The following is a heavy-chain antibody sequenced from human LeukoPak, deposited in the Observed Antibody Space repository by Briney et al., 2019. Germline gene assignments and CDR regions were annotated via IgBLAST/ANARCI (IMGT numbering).Heavy chain of an antibody. Sequence: PGGSLRLSCAASGFTFSSYSMNWVRQAPGKGLEWVSSISSSSSYIYYADSVKGRFTISRDNAKNSLYLQMNSLTVEDTAVYYCARDGSYYGQYYFDYWGQGILVTVSS. CDR3: ARDGSYYGQYYFDY. J-gene: IGHJ4*02. V-gene: IGHV3-21*01. D-gene: IGHD1-26*01. CDR2: ISSSSSYI. CDR1: GFTFSSYS.